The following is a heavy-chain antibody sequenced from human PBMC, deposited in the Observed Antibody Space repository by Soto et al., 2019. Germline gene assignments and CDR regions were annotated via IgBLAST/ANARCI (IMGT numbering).Heavy chain of an antibody. D-gene: IGHD6-13*01. V-gene: IGHV6-1*01. J-gene: IGHJ6*02. Sequence: SQTLSLTCAISGDSVSSNSAAWNWIRQSPSRGLEWLGRTYYRSKWYNDYAVSVKSRITINPDTSKNQFSLQLNSVTPEDTAVYYCARDGYSSSWYYYYGMDVWGQGTTVTVSS. CDR1: GDSVSSNSAA. CDR2: TYYRSKWYN. CDR3: ARDGYSSSWYYYYGMDV.